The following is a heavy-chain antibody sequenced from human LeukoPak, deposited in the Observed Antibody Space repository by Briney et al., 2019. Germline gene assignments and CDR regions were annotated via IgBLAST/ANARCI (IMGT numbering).Heavy chain of an antibody. Sequence: SETLSLTCAVYGGSFSGYYWSWIRQPPGKGLEWIGEINHSGSTNYNPSLKSRVTISVDTSKNQFSLKLSSVTAADTAVYYCARGLTTITIFGVGYYGMDVWGQGTTVTVSS. J-gene: IGHJ6*02. D-gene: IGHD3-3*01. V-gene: IGHV4-34*01. CDR2: INHSGST. CDR3: ARGLTTITIFGVGYYGMDV. CDR1: GGSFSGYY.